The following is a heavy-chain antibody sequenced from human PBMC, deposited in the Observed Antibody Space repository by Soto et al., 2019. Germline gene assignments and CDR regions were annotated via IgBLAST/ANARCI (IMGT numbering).Heavy chain of an antibody. CDR1: GFTFSSYG. J-gene: IGHJ4*02. V-gene: IGHV3-33*01. Sequence: QVQLVESGGGVVQPGRSLRLSCAASGFTFSSYGMHWVRQAPGKGLEWVAVIWYDGSNKYYADSVKGRFTISRDNSKNTLYLQMNSLRAEDTAVYYCAGIAVAGKGEYFDYWGQGTLVTVSS. CDR3: AGIAVAGKGEYFDY. D-gene: IGHD6-19*01. CDR2: IWYDGSNK.